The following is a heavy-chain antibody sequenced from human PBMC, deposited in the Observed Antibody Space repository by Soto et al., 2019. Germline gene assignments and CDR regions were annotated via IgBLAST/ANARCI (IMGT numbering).Heavy chain of an antibody. V-gene: IGHV1-58*02. CDR3: AAVGSCYDCFDY. CDR2: IVVGSGNT. Sequence: QMQLVQSGPEVKKPWTSLKVSCKASGFTFTSSAMQWVRQARGQRLEWIGWIVVGSGNTNYAQKFKERVTITRDMSTSTAYMELSSLRSEDTAVYYCAAVGSCYDCFDYWGQGTLVTVSS. D-gene: IGHD2-15*01. J-gene: IGHJ4*02. CDR1: GFTFTSSA.